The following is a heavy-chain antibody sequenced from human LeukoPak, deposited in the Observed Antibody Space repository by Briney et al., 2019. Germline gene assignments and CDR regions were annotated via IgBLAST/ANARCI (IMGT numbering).Heavy chain of an antibody. D-gene: IGHD3-22*01. CDR3: ARSRVDYYDGSGYFSGGFDY. CDR2: IYYSGST. CDR1: GGSISSGGYY. J-gene: IGHJ4*02. V-gene: IGHV4-31*03. Sequence: PSETLSLTCTVSGGSISSGGYYWSWIRQHPGKGLEWIGYIYYSGSTYYNPSLKSRVTISADTSKNQFSLKLSSVTAADTAVYYCARSRVDYYDGSGYFSGGFDYWGQETLVNVSS.